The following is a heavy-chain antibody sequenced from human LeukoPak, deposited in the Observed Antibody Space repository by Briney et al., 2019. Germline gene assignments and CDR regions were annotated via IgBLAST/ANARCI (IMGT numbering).Heavy chain of an antibody. CDR1: GFTFSSHW. J-gene: IGHJ6*02. CDR3: ARLTGGYYYYGVDV. Sequence: GGSLRLSCAASGFTFSSHWMSWVRQAPGKGLEGVANIKQDGSEKYYVDSVKGRFTISRDNAKNSLYLQMNSLRAEDTAVYYCARLTGGYYYYGVDVWGQGTTVTVSS. CDR2: IKQDGSEK. D-gene: IGHD1-14*01. V-gene: IGHV3-7*01.